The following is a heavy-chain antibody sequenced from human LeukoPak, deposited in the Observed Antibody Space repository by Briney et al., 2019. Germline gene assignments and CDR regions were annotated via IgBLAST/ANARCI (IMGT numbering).Heavy chain of an antibody. J-gene: IGHJ6*02. CDR2: MNPDSGGT. CDR1: GYKFTGYY. V-gene: IGHV1-2*02. CDR3: ARNYHGSGTDLPPEYYSGMDI. D-gene: IGHD3-10*01. Sequence: ASVKVSCKASGYKFTGYYIYWVRQAPGQGPEWMGWMNPDSGGTKYAQKFQGRVTMTRDTAITTVYLELRRLTSADTAVYYCARNYHGSGTDLPPEYYSGMDIWGQGTTVIVS.